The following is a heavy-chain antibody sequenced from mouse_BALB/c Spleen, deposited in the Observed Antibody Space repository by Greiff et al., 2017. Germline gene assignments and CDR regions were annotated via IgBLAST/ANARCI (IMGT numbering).Heavy chain of an antibody. CDR1: GYTFTSYY. V-gene: IGHV1S56*01. CDR2: IYPGNVNT. Sequence: VQLQQSGPELVKPGASVRISCKASGYTFTSYYIHWVKQRPGQGLEWIGWIYPGNVNTKYNEKFKGKATLTADKSSSTAYMQLSSLTSEDSAVYFCAREGGNYAMDYWGQGTSVTVSS. J-gene: IGHJ4*01. CDR3: AREGGNYAMDY.